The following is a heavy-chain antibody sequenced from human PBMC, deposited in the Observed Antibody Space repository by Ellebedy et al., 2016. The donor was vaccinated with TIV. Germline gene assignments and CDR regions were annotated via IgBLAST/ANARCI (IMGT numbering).Heavy chain of an antibody. Sequence: GGSLRLXXAASGFTFSSYWMSWVRQAPGKGLEWVANIKQDGSEKYYVDSVKGRFTISRDNAKNSLYLQMNSLRAEDTAVYYCARAQFVEMATIGDIWFDPWGQGTLVTVSS. D-gene: IGHD5-24*01. J-gene: IGHJ5*02. V-gene: IGHV3-7*01. CDR1: GFTFSSYW. CDR2: IKQDGSEK. CDR3: ARAQFVEMATIGDIWFDP.